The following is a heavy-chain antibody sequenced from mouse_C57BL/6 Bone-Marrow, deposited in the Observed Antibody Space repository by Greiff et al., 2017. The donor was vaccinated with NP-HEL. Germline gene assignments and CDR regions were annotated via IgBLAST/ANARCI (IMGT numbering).Heavy chain of an antibody. V-gene: IGHV1-81*01. CDR1: GYTFTSYG. D-gene: IGHD2-10*01. J-gene: IGHJ2*01. CDR3: ARWRGPYSYLDY. Sequence: QVQLQQSGAELARPGASVKLSCKASGYTFTSYGISWVKQRTGQGLEWIGEIYPRSGNTYYNEKFKGKATLTADKYSSTAYMELRSLTSEDSAVYFCARWRGPYSYLDYWGQGTTLTVSS. CDR2: IYPRSGNT.